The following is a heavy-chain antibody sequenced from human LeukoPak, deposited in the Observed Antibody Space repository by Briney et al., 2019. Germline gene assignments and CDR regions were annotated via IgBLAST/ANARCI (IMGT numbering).Heavy chain of an antibody. CDR2: INHSGST. J-gene: IGHJ4*02. V-gene: IGHV4-34*01. CDR3: ARKSSIAARNYFDY. CDR1: GGSFSGYY. Sequence: PSEILSLTWAVYGGSFSGYYWSWIRQPPGKGLEWIGEINHSGSTNYNPSLKSRVTISVDTSKNQFSLKLSSVTAADTAVYYCARKSSIAARNYFDYWGQGTLVTVSS. D-gene: IGHD6-6*01.